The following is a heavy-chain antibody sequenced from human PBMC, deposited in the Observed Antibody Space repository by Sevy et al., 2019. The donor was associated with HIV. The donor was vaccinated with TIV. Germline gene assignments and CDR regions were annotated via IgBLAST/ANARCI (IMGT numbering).Heavy chain of an antibody. CDR2: ISYDGSNK. Sequence: GGSLRLSCAASGFTFSSYAMHWVRQAPGKGLEWVAVISYDGSNKYYADSVKGRFTISRDNSKNTLYLQMNSLRAEETAVYYCARGRIAAAEYYFDYWGQGTLVTVSS. J-gene: IGHJ4*02. D-gene: IGHD6-13*01. CDR3: ARGRIAAAEYYFDY. V-gene: IGHV3-30-3*01. CDR1: GFTFSSYA.